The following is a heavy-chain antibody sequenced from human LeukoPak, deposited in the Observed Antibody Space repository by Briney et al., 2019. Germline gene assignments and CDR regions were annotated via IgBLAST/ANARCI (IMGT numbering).Heavy chain of an antibody. CDR1: GYTFTSYG. CDR2: ISAYNGNT. CDR3: ARVYYYDSGGFDP. Sequence: ASVKVTCKASGYTFTSYGISGVRQGRGQGLEWIAWISAYNGNTSDAQKFQGMVIRTTETSTSPAYMELRSLRSHDTAVYYCARVYYYDSGGFDPWGQGTLVTVSS. J-gene: IGHJ5*02. D-gene: IGHD3-22*01. V-gene: IGHV1-18*01.